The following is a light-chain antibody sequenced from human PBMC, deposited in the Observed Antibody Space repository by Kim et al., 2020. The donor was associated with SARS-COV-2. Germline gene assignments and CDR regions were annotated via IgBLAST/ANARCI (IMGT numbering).Light chain of an antibody. CDR3: QQAHTFPYT. Sequence: SASVGDTVTITCRASQGSSSWLAWYQQKPGKAPKLLIYGASTLQSAVPSRFSGSGSGTDFTLTISSLQPEDFATYFCQQAHTFPYTFGQGTKLEIK. CDR2: GAS. J-gene: IGKJ2*01. V-gene: IGKV1-12*01. CDR1: QGSSSW.